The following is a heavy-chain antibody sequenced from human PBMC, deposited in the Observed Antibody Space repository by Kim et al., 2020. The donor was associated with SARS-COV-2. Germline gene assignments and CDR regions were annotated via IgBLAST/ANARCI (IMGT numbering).Heavy chain of an antibody. CDR3: ARHEQWPPFDY. CDR1: GYSFTSYW. J-gene: IGHJ4*02. D-gene: IGHD6-19*01. CDR2: IDPSDSYT. Sequence: GESLKISCEGSGYSFTSYWITWVRQMPGKGLEWMGRIDPSDSYTHYNPSFQGHVTISADKSISTAYLQWSSLKASDNAMYFCARHEQWPPFDYWGQGTLVTVSS. V-gene: IGHV5-10-1*01.